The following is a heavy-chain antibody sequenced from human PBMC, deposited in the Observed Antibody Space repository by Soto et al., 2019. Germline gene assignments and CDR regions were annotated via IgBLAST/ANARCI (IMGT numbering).Heavy chain of an antibody. V-gene: IGHV4-59*08. CDR3: ARNATRSYDH. CDR1: GGSISRYY. CDR2: IYYTGST. Sequence: SETLSLTCTISGGSISRYYWSWIRQSPGKGLECIGYIYYTGSTNYNPSLKGRVSISVDTSKNQISLNLTSVSAADTAVYYCARNATRSYDHWGQGTLVTVSS. J-gene: IGHJ4*02.